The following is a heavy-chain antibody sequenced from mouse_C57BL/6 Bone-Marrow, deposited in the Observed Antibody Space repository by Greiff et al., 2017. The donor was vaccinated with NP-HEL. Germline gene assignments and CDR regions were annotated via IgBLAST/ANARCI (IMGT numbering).Heavy chain of an antibody. Sequence: VQLVESGAELVRPGASVTLSCKASGYTFTDYEMHWVKQTPVHGLEWIGAIDPETGGTAYNQKFKGKAILTADKSSSTAYMELRSLTSEDSAVYYCTRSVVAYYFDYWGQGTTLTVSS. J-gene: IGHJ2*01. V-gene: IGHV1-15*01. CDR2: IDPETGGT. D-gene: IGHD1-1*01. CDR1: GYTFTDYE. CDR3: TRSVVAYYFDY.